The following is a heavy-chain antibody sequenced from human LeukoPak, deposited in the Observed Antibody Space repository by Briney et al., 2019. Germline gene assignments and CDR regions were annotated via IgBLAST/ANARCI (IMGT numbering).Heavy chain of an antibody. Sequence: SETLSLTCAVYGGTFSGYYWSWIRQPPGKGLEWIGEINHSGSTNYNPSLKSRVTISVDTSKNQFSLKLSSVTAADTAVYYCARGSHWGKGTTVTVSS. V-gene: IGHV4-34*01. CDR2: INHSGST. CDR3: ARGSH. CDR1: GGTFSGYY. J-gene: IGHJ6*04.